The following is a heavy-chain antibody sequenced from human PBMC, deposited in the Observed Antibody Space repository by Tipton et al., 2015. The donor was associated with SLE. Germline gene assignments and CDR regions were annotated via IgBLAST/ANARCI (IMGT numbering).Heavy chain of an antibody. D-gene: IGHD3-16*02. V-gene: IGHV4-59*12. Sequence: LRLSCTVSGGSISSYYWSWIRQSPGKGLEWIGHIYYTGSTSYNPSFQSRVTMSVDTSKNQFSLKLSSVTAADTAVYYCARTQYTFGGVIAPFDYWGQGTLVTVSS. CDR3: ARTQYTFGGVIAPFDY. CDR2: IYYTGST. CDR1: GGSISSYY. J-gene: IGHJ4*02.